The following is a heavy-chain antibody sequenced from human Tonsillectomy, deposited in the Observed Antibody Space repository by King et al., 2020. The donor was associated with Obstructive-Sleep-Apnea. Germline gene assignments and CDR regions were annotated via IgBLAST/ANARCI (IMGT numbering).Heavy chain of an antibody. J-gene: IGHJ4*02. CDR1: GFTFDDYA. V-gene: IGHV3-9*01. CDR2: IMLKSAII. D-gene: IGHD6-19*01. Sequence: VQLVESGGGLVQPGRSLRLSCAASGFTFDDYAMHWVRQSSGGGLELGLGIMLKSAIIGFADSVNGRFTVSRDNAKNSLFLQMNSLRPEDTALYYCARDMGSGWYGPLDHWGQGTLLTVSS. CDR3: ARDMGSGWYGPLDH.